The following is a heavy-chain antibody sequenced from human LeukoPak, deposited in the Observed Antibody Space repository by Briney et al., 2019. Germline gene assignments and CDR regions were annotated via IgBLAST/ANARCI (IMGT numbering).Heavy chain of an antibody. V-gene: IGHV4-39*07. J-gene: IGHJ4*02. CDR2: IYYSGST. CDR1: GGSISSSSYY. CDR3: ASSRLDWYNFDY. Sequence: PSETLSLTCTVSGGSISSSSYYWGWIRQPPGKGLEWIGSIYYSGSTYYNPSLKSRVTISVDTSKNQFSLKPSSVTAADTAVYYCASSRLDWYNFDYWGQGTLVTVSS. D-gene: IGHD3-9*01.